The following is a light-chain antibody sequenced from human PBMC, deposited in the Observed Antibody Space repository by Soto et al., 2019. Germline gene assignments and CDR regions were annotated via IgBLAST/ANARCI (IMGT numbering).Light chain of an antibody. CDR3: QRYNNWPLT. CDR1: QSVSSSY. CDR2: DTS. V-gene: IGKV3-15*01. J-gene: IGKJ4*01. Sequence: ILLTQYPGTLGSSADERGTLSCSASQSVSSSYLAWYQHKPGQTPRLLIYDTSTRATGVPARFSGSRSRTEFTLTINSLQSEDFAVYYCQRYNNWPLTFGGGTKVDIK.